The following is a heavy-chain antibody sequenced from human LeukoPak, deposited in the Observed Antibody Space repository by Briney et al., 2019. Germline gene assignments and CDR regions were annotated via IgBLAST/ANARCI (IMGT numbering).Heavy chain of an antibody. CDR1: GYSFTSYG. CDR3: ARGGRDGMDV. D-gene: IGHD3-10*01. Sequence: ASVKVSCKASGYSFTSYGFTWVRRAPGQGLEWMGWVSAYDGSTNYAQKIRGRVTMTTDASKNTVYMELRSLRFDDTAVYYCARGGRDGMDVWGQGTTVTVSS. V-gene: IGHV1-18*01. J-gene: IGHJ6*02. CDR2: VSAYDGST.